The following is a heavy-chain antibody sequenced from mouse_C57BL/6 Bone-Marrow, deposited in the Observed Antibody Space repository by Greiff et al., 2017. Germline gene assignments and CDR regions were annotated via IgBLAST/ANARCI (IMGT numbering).Heavy chain of an antibody. CDR3: ARGMVTTTGYYFDY. Sequence: QVQLQQPGAELVKPGASVKMSCKASGYTFTSYWITWVKQRPGQGLEWIGDIYPGSGSTNYNEKFKSKATLTVDTSSSTAYMQLSSLTSEDSAVYYCARGMVTTTGYYFDYWSQGTTLTVSS. D-gene: IGHD2-2*01. CDR2: IYPGSGST. V-gene: IGHV1-55*01. J-gene: IGHJ2*01. CDR1: GYTFTSYW.